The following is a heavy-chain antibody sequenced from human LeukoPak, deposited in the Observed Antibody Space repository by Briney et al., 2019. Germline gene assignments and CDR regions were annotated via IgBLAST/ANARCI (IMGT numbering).Heavy chain of an antibody. J-gene: IGHJ3*02. CDR1: GYSFTSYW. Sequence: GESLKISCKGSGYSFTSYWIGWVRQMPGKGLEWMGIIYPGDSDTRYSPSFQGQVTISADKSISTAYLQWSSLKASDTAMYYCARPLDYYDSIGYYGAFDIWGQGTMVTVSS. CDR3: ARPLDYYDSIGYYGAFDI. CDR2: IYPGDSDT. V-gene: IGHV5-51*03. D-gene: IGHD3-22*01.